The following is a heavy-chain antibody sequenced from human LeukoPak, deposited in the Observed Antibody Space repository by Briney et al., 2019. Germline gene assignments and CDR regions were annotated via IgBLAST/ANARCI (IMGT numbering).Heavy chain of an antibody. CDR1: GGSISSYY. CDR3: ARDPLYSFSSGYFDH. J-gene: IGHJ4*02. CDR2: AYYTGST. D-gene: IGHD6-6*01. V-gene: IGHV4-59*01. Sequence: PSETLSLTCTVSGGSISSYYWSWIRQSPGKGLEWIGYAYYTGSTNYNPSLKSRVTISMDTSNNQLSLRLSSVTAADTAVYYCARDPLYSFSSGYFDHWGQGTLVTVSS.